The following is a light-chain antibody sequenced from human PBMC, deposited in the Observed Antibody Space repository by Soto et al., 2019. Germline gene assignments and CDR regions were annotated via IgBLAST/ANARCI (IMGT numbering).Light chain of an antibody. V-gene: IGKV3-20*01. CDR1: QSVSNNY. CDR3: QQYGSSGT. Sequence: EIALTQSPGTLSLSLGERATLSCRASQSVSNNYLAWYQQKPDQAPRLLIYGASNRATGRPDMFGGSGSGTEFSLTSSRLEPDDVAGYSSQQYGSSGTLGQGNKWEIK. J-gene: IGKJ1*01. CDR2: GAS.